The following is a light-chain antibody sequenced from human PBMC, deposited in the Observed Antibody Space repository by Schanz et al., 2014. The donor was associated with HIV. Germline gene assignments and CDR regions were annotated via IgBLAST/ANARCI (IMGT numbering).Light chain of an antibody. CDR3: QQYNDWPPIT. CDR2: GAS. CDR1: QSVSSSH. J-gene: IGKJ5*01. V-gene: IGKV3-20*01. Sequence: EIVLTQSPGTLSLSPGERATLSCRASQSVSSSHLVWYQQKPGQAPRLLIYGASSRATGIPDRFSGRGSGTDFTLTISRLEPEDFAVYYCQQYNDWPPITFGQGTRLEIK.